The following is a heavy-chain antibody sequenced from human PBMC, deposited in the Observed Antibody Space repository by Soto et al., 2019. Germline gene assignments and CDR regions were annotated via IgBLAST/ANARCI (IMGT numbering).Heavy chain of an antibody. J-gene: IGHJ4*02. D-gene: IGHD1-26*01. CDR2: ISGSGGST. V-gene: IGHV3-23*01. Sequence: EVQLLESGGGLVQPGGSLRLSCAASGFTFSSYAMSWVRQAPGKGLEWVSAISGSGGSTYYADSVKGRFTISRDNSKNTLYLQMSSLRAEDTAVYYCAKDGWELQQIYYVDYWGQGTLVTVSS. CDR3: AKDGWELQQIYYVDY. CDR1: GFTFSSYA.